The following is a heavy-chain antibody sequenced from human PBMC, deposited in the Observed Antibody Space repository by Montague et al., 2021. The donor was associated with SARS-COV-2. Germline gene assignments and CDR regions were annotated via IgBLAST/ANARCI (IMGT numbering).Heavy chain of an antibody. V-gene: IGHV4-59*01. J-gene: IGHJ4*02. Sequence: SETRSLTCTVSGVSITTYYWSWIRQPPGKGLEWIGYIYYSGSTYYTPSLKSRVSFSVDASKNAFSLRLTSVSAADTAVYYCARGGGDYGGNPFDYWGQGTLVTVSS. D-gene: IGHD4-23*01. CDR2: IYYSGST. CDR3: ARGGGDYGGNPFDY. CDR1: GVSITTYY.